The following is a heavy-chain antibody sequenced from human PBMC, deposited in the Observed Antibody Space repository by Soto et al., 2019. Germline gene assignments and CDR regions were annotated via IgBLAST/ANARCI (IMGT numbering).Heavy chain of an antibody. CDR3: ATYYSGYCSSTSSPNVVEYYYYGMDV. D-gene: IGHD2-2*01. Sequence: VGSLRLSCAASGFTFSSYAMHWVRQAPGKGLEWVAVISYDGSNKYYADSVKGRFTISRDNSKNTLYLQMNSLRAEDTAVYYCATYYSGYCSSTSSPNVVEYYYYGMDVWGQGTTDTVSS. V-gene: IGHV3-30-3*01. CDR1: GFTFSSYA. CDR2: ISYDGSNK. J-gene: IGHJ6*02.